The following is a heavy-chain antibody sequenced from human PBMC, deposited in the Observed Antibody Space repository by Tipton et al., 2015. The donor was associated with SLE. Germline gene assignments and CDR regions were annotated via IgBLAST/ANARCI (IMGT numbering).Heavy chain of an antibody. J-gene: IGHJ6*02. D-gene: IGHD1-26*01. V-gene: IGHV3-66*01. CDR3: ARDKGSGSYNYYYYYYGMDV. CDR2: IYSGGST. Sequence: SLRLSCAASGFTVSSNYMSWVRQAPGKGLEWVSVIYSGGSTFYADSVKGRFTISRDNSKNTLYLQMNSLRAEDTAVYYCARDKGSGSYNYYYYYYGMDVWDQGP. CDR1: GFTVSSNY.